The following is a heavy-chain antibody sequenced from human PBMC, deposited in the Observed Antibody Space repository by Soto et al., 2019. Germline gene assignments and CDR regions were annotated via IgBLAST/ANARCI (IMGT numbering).Heavy chain of an antibody. D-gene: IGHD6-13*01. CDR1: GFTFSNYA. CDR2: ISGSGGST. CDR3: AKDQGSSWYEIDY. Sequence: EVLLLESGGGLVQPGGSLRLSCAASGFTFSNYAVTWVRQAPGKGLEWVSTISGSGGSTYYADSVKGRFTISRDNSKITLYLQTNSLGAEDTAVYYCAKDQGSSWYEIDYWGQGTLVTVSS. J-gene: IGHJ4*02. V-gene: IGHV3-23*01.